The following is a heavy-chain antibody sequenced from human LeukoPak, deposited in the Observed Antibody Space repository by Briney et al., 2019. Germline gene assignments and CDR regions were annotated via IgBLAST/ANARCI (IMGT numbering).Heavy chain of an antibody. V-gene: IGHV1-18*01. Sequence: ASVKVSCKASGYTFTRYGISWVRQAPGQGLQWLGWISASNGNTNYAQKFRDRVTMSTDTSTGTAYLDVRSLTSDDTAVYYCARSLTIREGDAFDIWGQGTMVTVSS. J-gene: IGHJ3*02. D-gene: IGHD3-10*01. CDR3: ARSLTIREGDAFDI. CDR2: ISASNGNT. CDR1: GYTFTRYG.